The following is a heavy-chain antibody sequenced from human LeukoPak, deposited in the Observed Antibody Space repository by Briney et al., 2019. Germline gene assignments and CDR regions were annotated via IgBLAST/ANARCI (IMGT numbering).Heavy chain of an antibody. CDR3: ASLYDFRSGYSNWFDP. J-gene: IGHJ5*02. V-gene: IGHV4-30-4*01. Sequence: SETLSLTCTVSGGSISSGDYYWSWIRQPPGKGLEWIGYIYYSGSTYYNPSLKSRVTISVDTSKNQFSLKLSSVTAADTAVYYCASLYDFRSGYSNWFDPWGQGTLVTVSS. CDR1: GGSISSGDYY. CDR2: IYYSGST. D-gene: IGHD3-3*01.